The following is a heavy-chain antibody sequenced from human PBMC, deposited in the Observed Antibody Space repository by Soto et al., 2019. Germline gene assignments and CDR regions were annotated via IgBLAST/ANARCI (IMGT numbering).Heavy chain of an antibody. Sequence: KPGGSLRLSCTGSGFTFGDYAISWSRQAPGKGLEWVGVIRSKAYGETKDYAASVKGRFTILRDDSKSIAYLQMNSLQSEDTGVYYCTKYTYTSRYSYFGMDVWGHGTTVTVSS. CDR3: TKYTYTSRYSYFGMDV. D-gene: IGHD2-2*01. V-gene: IGHV3-49*05. J-gene: IGHJ6*02. CDR1: GFTFGDYA. CDR2: IRSKAYGETK.